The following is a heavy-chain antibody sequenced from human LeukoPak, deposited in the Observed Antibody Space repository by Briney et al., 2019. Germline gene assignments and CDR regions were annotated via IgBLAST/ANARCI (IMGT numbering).Heavy chain of an antibody. CDR1: GITLSNYG. V-gene: IGHV3-23*01. J-gene: IGHJ4*02. Sequence: GGSLRLSCVVSGITLSNYGMSWVRQAPGKGLEWVAGISDSGGRTNYADSVKGRFTISRDNSKNTLYLQMNSLRAEDTAVYYCATQQLVMVDYWGQGTLVTVSS. D-gene: IGHD6-13*01. CDR3: ATQQLVMVDY. CDR2: ISDSGGRT.